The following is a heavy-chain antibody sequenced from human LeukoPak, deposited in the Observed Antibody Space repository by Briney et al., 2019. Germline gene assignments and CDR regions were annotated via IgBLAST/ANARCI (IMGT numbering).Heavy chain of an antibody. CDR1: GGSISSGGYY. D-gene: IGHD5-12*01. Sequence: SQTLSLTCTVSGGSISSGGYYWSWIRQHSGKGLEWIGYIYYSGSAYYNPSLKSRVTISVDTSKNQFSLKLSSVTAADTAVYYCARLTQLIVATSLARYFDYWGQGTLVTVSS. V-gene: IGHV4-31*03. J-gene: IGHJ4*02. CDR2: IYYSGSA. CDR3: ARLTQLIVATSLARYFDY.